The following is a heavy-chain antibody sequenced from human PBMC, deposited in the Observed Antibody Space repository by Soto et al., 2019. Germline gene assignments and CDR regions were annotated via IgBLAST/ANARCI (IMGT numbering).Heavy chain of an antibody. CDR3: ARVRLGTLYGKDV. CDR2: IWYDGSSK. J-gene: IGHJ6*02. Sequence: PGGSLRLSCAASGFTFSGYGFQGGRQEPGEGLLWVAVIWYDGSSKFYADSVKGRFTTSSDSSKNTLYLQMNNLRADDTAVYYCARVRLGTLYGKDVWGQGTTVTVSS. D-gene: IGHD3-16*01. CDR1: GFTFSGYG. V-gene: IGHV3-33*01.